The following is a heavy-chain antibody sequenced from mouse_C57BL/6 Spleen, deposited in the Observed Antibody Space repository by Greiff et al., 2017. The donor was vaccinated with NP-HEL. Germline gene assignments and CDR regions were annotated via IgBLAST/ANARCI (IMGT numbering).Heavy chain of an antibody. D-gene: IGHD2-2*01. Sequence: VQLQQPGTELVKPGASVKLSCKASGYTFTSYWMHWVKQRPGQGLEWIGEIDPSDSYTNYNQKFKGKSTLTVDKSSSTAYMQLSSLTSEDSAVYYCARATMVTPSYFDYWGQGTTLTVSS. J-gene: IGHJ2*01. CDR2: IDPSDSYT. CDR3: ARATMVTPSYFDY. V-gene: IGHV1-69*01. CDR1: GYTFTSYW.